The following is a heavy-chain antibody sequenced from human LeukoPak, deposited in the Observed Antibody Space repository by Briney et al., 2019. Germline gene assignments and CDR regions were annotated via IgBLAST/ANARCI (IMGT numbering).Heavy chain of an antibody. V-gene: IGHV3-11*01. CDR1: GFTFSDYY. D-gene: IGHD3-22*01. Sequence: GGSLRLSCAASGFTFSDYYMTWIRQAPGKGLEWVSHITSTGATIYYADSVKGRFTIARDNAKNSLSLQMNSLRAEDTAVYFCARVLSSGYSPFDYWGQGILATVSS. CDR2: ITSTGATI. CDR3: ARVLSSGYSPFDY. J-gene: IGHJ4*02.